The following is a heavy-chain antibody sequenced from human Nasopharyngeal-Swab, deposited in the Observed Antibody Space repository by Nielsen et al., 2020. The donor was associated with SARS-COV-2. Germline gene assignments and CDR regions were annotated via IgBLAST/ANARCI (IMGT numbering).Heavy chain of an antibody. CDR3: ARVSFDSSGYYSTGPQKY. J-gene: IGHJ4*02. CDR1: GFTFSSYS. D-gene: IGHD3-22*01. V-gene: IGHV3-21*01. CDR2: ISSSSSYI. Sequence: GESLKISRAASGFTFSSYSMNWVRQAPGKGLEWVSSISSSSSYIYYADSVKGRFTISRDNAKNSLYLQMNSLRAEDTAVYYCARVSFDSSGYYSTGPQKYWGQGTLVTVSS.